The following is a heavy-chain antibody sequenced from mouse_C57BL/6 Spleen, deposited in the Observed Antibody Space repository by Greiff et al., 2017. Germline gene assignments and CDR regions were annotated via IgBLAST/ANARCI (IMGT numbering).Heavy chain of an antibody. J-gene: IGHJ2*01. CDR2: IYPGSGNT. Sequence: QVQLKESGAELVRPGASVKLSCKASGYTFTDYYINWVKQRPGQGLEWIARIYPGSGNTYYNEKFKGKATLTAEKSSSTAYMQLSSLTSEDSAVYFCARNYYGSSYMFDYWGQGTTLTVSS. CDR1: GYTFTDYY. D-gene: IGHD1-1*01. CDR3: ARNYYGSSYMFDY. V-gene: IGHV1-76*01.